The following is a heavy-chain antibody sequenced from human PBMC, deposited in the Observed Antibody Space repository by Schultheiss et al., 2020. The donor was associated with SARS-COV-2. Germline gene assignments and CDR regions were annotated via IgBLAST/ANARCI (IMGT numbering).Heavy chain of an antibody. Sequence: GESLKISCKSSGYNFTRYWIAWVRQMPGKGLEWMGVSSPGDSVTRYSPSFQGQVTISADKSISTAYLQWSSLKASDTAMYYCARQRDFSMDVWGKGTTVTVSS. V-gene: IGHV5-51*01. CDR3: ARQRDFSMDV. D-gene: IGHD3-3*01. J-gene: IGHJ6*03. CDR2: SSPGDSVT. CDR1: GYNFTRYW.